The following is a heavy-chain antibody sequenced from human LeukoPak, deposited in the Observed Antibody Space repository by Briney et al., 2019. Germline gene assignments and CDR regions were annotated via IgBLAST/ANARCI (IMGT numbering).Heavy chain of an antibody. CDR3: ARGTLAYYFDY. CDR1: GGSISTYY. V-gene: IGHV4-59*01. CDR2: IYYSGST. J-gene: IGHJ4*02. D-gene: IGHD3-3*02. Sequence: SETLSLTCTVSGGSISTYYRSWIRQSPGKGLEWIGYIYYSGSTNYNPSLKSRVTISVDTSRNQFSLKLSSVTAADTAVYYCARGTLAYYFDYWGQGTLVTVSS.